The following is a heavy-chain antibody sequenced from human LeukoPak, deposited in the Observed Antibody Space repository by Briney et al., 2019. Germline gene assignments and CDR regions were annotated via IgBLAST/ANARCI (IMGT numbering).Heavy chain of an antibody. J-gene: IGHJ4*02. CDR1: GFRFSDYY. V-gene: IGHV3-11*04. CDR3: ARSGGTWATSEC. Sequence: GGSLRLSCAASGFRFSDYYMNWIRQAPGKGLEWISYSSSSGSTIDYADSVKGRFTISRDNAKNSVYLQMNSLRAEDTAIYYCARSGGTWATSECWGQGTLVTVS. CDR2: SSSSGSTI. D-gene: IGHD1-26*01.